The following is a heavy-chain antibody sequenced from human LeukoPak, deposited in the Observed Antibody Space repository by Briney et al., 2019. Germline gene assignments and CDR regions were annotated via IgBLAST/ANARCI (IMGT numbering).Heavy chain of an antibody. J-gene: IGHJ3*02. CDR1: GLTFSSSY. D-gene: IGHD2/OR15-2a*01. CDR2: IYNDGST. V-gene: IGHV3-53*01. Sequence: GGSLRLSCAASGLTFSSSYMSWVRQAPGKGLEWVSIIYNDGSTYYADSMKGRFTISRDNSKNTLYLQVNSVRAEDTAMYYCARNILFAFDIWGQGTMVTVSS. CDR3: ARNILFAFDI.